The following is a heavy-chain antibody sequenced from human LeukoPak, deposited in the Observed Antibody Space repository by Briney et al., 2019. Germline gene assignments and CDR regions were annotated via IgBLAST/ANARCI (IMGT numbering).Heavy chain of an antibody. CDR2: IIPIFGTA. CDR1: GGTFSSYA. V-gene: IGHV1-69*05. D-gene: IGHD2-2*02. CDR3: ATGGAGYCSSTSCYIY. J-gene: IGHJ4*02. Sequence: SVKVSCKASGGTFSSYAISWVRQAPGQGLEWMGGIIPIFGTANYAQKFQGRVTITTDESTSTAYMELRSLRFEDTAVYYCATGGAGYCSSTSCYIYWGQGTLVTVSS.